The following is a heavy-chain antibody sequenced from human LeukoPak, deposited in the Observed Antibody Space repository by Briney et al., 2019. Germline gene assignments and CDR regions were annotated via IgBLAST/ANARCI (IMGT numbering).Heavy chain of an antibody. J-gene: IGHJ5*02. Sequence: GASVKVSCKASGYTFTSYAMNWVRQAPGQGLEWMGWITTNTGNPTYAQGFTGRFVFSLDTSVSTAYLQISSLKAEDTAVYYCAREGAAAGRNWFDPWGQGALVTVSS. CDR2: ITTNTGNP. CDR3: AREGAAAGRNWFDP. CDR1: GYTFTSYA. D-gene: IGHD6-13*01. V-gene: IGHV7-4-1*02.